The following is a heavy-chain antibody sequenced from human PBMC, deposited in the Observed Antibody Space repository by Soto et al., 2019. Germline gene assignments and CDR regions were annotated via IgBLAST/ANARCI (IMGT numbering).Heavy chain of an antibody. CDR3: AREGLTTGSGVDV. J-gene: IGHJ6*01. CDR2: IYSSGST. Sequence: QVQLQESGPGLVKPSETLSLTCSVSGGSISNYYWSWIRQPAGERLEWIGRIYSSGSTNQNPSLKSRLSMSVDPSRNQFSMRLYFVTAADTAVYYCAREGLTTGSGVDVW. D-gene: IGHD4-4*01. CDR1: GGSISNYY. V-gene: IGHV4-4*07.